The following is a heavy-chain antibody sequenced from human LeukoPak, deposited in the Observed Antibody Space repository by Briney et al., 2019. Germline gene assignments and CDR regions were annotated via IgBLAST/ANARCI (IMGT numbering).Heavy chain of an antibody. CDR2: IIPIFGTA. CDR3: ASSMEEQPWLFPTNPSGYYFDY. Sequence: ASVKVSCKASGGTFSSYAISWVRQAPGQGLEWMGGIIPIFGTANYAQKFQGRVTITADESTSTAYMELSSLRSEDTAVYYCASSMEEQPWLFPTNPSGYYFDYWGQGTLVTVSS. D-gene: IGHD5-18*01. J-gene: IGHJ4*02. CDR1: GGTFSSYA. V-gene: IGHV1-69*13.